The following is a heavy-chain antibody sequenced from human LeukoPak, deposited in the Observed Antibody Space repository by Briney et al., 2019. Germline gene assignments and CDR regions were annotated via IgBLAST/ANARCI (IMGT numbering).Heavy chain of an antibody. D-gene: IGHD5-18*01. CDR1: GFTFSSYG. CDR3: AKDISDRDTAYDAFDI. CDR2: ISYDGSNK. Sequence: SGGSLRLSCAASGFTFSSYGMHWVRQAPGKGLEWVAVISYDGSNKYYADSVKGRFTISRDNSKNTLYLQMNSLRAEDTAVYYCAKDISDRDTAYDAFDIWGQGTMVTVSS. J-gene: IGHJ3*02. V-gene: IGHV3-30*18.